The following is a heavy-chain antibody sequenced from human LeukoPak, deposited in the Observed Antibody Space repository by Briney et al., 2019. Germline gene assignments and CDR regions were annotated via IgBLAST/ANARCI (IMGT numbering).Heavy chain of an antibody. Sequence: SETLSLTCTVSGGSISTYYWSWIRQPPGKGPEWIGYIYYSGSTNYNPSLKSRVTISVDTSKNQFSLKLSSVTAADTAVYYCAASYYYYSSGPRPYYFDFWGQGTLVTVSS. V-gene: IGHV4-59*08. D-gene: IGHD3-22*01. CDR2: IYYSGST. CDR3: AASYYYYSSGPRPYYFDF. CDR1: GGSISTYY. J-gene: IGHJ4*02.